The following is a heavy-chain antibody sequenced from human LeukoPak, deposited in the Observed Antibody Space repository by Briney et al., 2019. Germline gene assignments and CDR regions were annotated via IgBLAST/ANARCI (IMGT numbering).Heavy chain of an antibody. D-gene: IGHD3-22*01. V-gene: IGHV3-23*01. CDR3: AKGATVVVVTTIQY. CDR1: GFTFSSYA. CDR2: ISGSGGST. J-gene: IGHJ1*01. Sequence: SGGSLRLSCAASGFTFSSYAMSWVRQAPGKGLEWVSAISGSGGSTYYADSVKGRFTISRDNSKNTLFLQMNSLRAEDTAVYYCAKGATVVVVTTIQYWGQGTLVTVSS.